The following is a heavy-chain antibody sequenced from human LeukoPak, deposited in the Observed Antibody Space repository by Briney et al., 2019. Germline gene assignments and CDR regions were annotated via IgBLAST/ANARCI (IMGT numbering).Heavy chain of an antibody. CDR2: IYYAGDT. CDR3: ARASTTFDD. V-gene: IGHV4-39*07. D-gene: IGHD1-14*01. Sequence: SETLSLTCTVSGGPVSSSSYYWGWVRQSPEKGLECIGTIYYAGDTYYNPSLESRLTISVDTSKNQFSLKLSSVTAADTAVYFCARASTTFDDWGQGTLVTVSS. J-gene: IGHJ4*02. CDR1: GGPVSSSSYY.